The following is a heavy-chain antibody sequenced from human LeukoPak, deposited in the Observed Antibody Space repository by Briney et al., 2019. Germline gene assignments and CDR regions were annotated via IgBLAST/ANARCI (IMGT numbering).Heavy chain of an antibody. J-gene: IGHJ4*02. V-gene: IGHV3-21*01. Sequence: GGSLRLSCAASGFTFSSYSMNWVRQAPGKGLEWVSSISSSSSYIYYADSVKGRFTISRDNAKNSLYLQMNSLRAEDTAVYYCARDSRRVVVIDYWGQGTLVTVSS. CDR2: ISSSSSYI. D-gene: IGHD3-22*01. CDR1: GFTFSSYS. CDR3: ARDSRRVVVIDY.